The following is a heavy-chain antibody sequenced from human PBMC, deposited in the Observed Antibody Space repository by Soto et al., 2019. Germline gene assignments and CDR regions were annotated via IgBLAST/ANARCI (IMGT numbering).Heavy chain of an antibody. CDR2: IRGDGSEK. CDR3: GRDEVRNGVGV. Sequence: PGGSLRLSCEASGFTFSDFWMSWVRQAPGKGLEWVANIRGDGSEKRYVDSVRSRFTISRDNAKNSVYLQMNSLRGDDTALYYCGRDEVRNGVGVWGQGTTVTVSS. V-gene: IGHV3-7*01. CDR1: GFTFSDFW. J-gene: IGHJ6*02.